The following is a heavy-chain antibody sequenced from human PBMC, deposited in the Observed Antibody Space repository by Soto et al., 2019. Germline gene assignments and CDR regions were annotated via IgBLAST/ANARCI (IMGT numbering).Heavy chain of an antibody. CDR1: GFTFSSYG. CDR2: IWYDGSNK. V-gene: IGHV3-33*01. D-gene: IGHD5-12*01. Sequence: QVQLVESGGGVVQPGRSLRLSCAASGFTFSSYGMHWVRQAPGKGLEWVAVIWYDGSNKYYADSVKGRFTISRDNSKNTLYLQMNSLRAEDTAVYYCARGQMATTNYFDYWGQGTLVTVSS. CDR3: ARGQMATTNYFDY. J-gene: IGHJ4*02.